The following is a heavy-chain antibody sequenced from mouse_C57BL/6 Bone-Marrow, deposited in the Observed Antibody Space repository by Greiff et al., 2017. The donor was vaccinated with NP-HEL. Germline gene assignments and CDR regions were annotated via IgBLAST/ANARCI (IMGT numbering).Heavy chain of an antibody. Sequence: QVQLQQSGAELARPGASVKMSCKASGYTFTSYTMHWVKQRPGQGLEWIGYINPSSGYTKYNQKFKDKATLTAEKSSSTAYMQLSSLTSEDSAVYYCARRDSNYRYFDVWGTGTTVTVSS. V-gene: IGHV1-4*01. D-gene: IGHD2-5*01. J-gene: IGHJ1*03. CDR2: INPSSGYT. CDR3: ARRDSNYRYFDV. CDR1: GYTFTSYT.